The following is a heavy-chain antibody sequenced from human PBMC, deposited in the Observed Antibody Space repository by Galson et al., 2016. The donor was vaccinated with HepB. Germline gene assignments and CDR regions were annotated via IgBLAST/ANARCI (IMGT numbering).Heavy chain of an antibody. D-gene: IGHD3-10*01. CDR2: INPNTGGT. CDR1: GYTFANYY. J-gene: IGHJ4*02. CDR3: ARAPYGSGNSYFFGY. V-gene: IGHV1-2*02. Sequence: SVKVSCKASGYTFANYYMHWVRQAPGQGLEWMGWINPNTGGTNYAQDFQGRVTMTRDTSTSVVYMDLNSLRAEDTAVYYCARAPYGSGNSYFFGYWGRGTLVAASS.